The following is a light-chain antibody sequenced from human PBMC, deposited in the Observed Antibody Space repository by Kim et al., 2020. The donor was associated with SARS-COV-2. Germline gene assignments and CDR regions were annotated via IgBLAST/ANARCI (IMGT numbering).Light chain of an antibody. CDR3: QDFHIGAHSFT. Sequence: PGEGATLSCRASLSVSSNLASYQQTPGQAPRLLSYGASTRATGIPARFSGSGSGTEFTLTISSLQFYDFAVYDRQDFHIGAHSFT. V-gene: IGKV3-15*01. J-gene: IGKJ3*01. CDR1: LSVSSN. CDR2: GAS.